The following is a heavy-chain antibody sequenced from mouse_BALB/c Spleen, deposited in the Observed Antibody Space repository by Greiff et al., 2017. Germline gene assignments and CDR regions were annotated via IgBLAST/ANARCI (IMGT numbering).Heavy chain of an antibody. CDR3: ARRELGRGYFDY. D-gene: IGHD4-1*01. J-gene: IGHJ2*01. CDR1: GDSITSGY. V-gene: IGHV3-8*02. CDR2: ISYSGST. Sequence: EVKLVESGPSLVKPSQTLSLTCSVTGDSITSGYWNWIRKFPGNKLEYMGYISYSGSTYYNPSLKSRISITRDTSKNQYYLQLNSVTTEDTATYYCARRELGRGYFDYWGQGTTLTVSS.